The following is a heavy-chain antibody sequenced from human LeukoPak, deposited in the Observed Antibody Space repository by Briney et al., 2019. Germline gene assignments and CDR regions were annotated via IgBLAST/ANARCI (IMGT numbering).Heavy chain of an antibody. CDR3: AREYNWNDGDY. CDR2: INHSGST. CDR1: GGSFSGYY. J-gene: IGHJ4*02. Sequence: SETLSLTCAVYGGSFSGYYWSWIRQPPGKGLEWIGEINHSGSTNYNPSLKSRVTIPVDTSKNQFSLKLSSVTAADTAVYYCAREYNWNDGDYWGQGTLVTVSS. V-gene: IGHV4-34*01. D-gene: IGHD1-1*01.